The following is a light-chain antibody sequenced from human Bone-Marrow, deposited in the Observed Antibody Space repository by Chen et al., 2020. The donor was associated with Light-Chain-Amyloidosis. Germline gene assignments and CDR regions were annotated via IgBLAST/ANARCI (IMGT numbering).Light chain of an antibody. V-gene: IGKV3-20*01. CDR1: QTISSNY. Sequence: EIVLTQSPGTLSVSPGEGANLSCRASQTISSNYLTWYQQKFGQAPRLLIYGSSSRATGIPDRFTGSESGTDFTLTINRLEPEDFAMYYCQQYGTSPLTFGGGTKVEIK. J-gene: IGKJ4*01. CDR2: GSS. CDR3: QQYGTSPLT.